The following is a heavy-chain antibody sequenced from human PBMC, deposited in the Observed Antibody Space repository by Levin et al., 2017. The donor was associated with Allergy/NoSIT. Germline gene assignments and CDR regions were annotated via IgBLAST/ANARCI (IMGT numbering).Heavy chain of an antibody. CDR3: ARDTPIYDDAFDI. Sequence: HPGGSLRLSCAASGFTFSSYAMHWVRQAPGKGLEWVAVISYDGSNKYYADSVKGRFTISRDNSENTLYLQMNSLRAEDTAVYYCARDTPIYDDAFDIWGQGTMVTVSS. V-gene: IGHV3-30-3*01. CDR2: ISYDGSNK. CDR1: GFTFSSYA. D-gene: IGHD2-2*02. J-gene: IGHJ3*02.